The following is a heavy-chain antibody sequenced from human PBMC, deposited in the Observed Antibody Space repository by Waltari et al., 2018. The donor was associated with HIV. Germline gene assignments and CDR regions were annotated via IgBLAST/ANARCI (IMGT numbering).Heavy chain of an antibody. Sequence: QVQLMESGGGLVKPGGPLRLSCAASGSPFSDYYMTWLRQAPGKGLEWISYISNSGDIIYYADSVKGRFTISRDNAKNSLYLQMNSLRAEDTAVYYCARDRWYYFDTSDYFYDYWGQGTLVTVSS. CDR1: GSPFSDYY. V-gene: IGHV3-11*01. J-gene: IGHJ4*02. CDR2: ISNSGDII. CDR3: ARDRWYYFDTSDYFYDY. D-gene: IGHD3-22*01.